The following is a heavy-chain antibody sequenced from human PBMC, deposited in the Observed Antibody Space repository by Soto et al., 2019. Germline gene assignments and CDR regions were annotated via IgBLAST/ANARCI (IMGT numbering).Heavy chain of an antibody. CDR3: ARVRGYLDF. Sequence: QVQLVEAGGGLVKPGGSLRLSCAASGFTFRDYYMTWIRQAPGRGLEWISYISSSGNTIYYADSVKGRFTISRDNAKNSLFLQLNSLRAEDTAVYSCARVRGYLDFWGQGTLVTVSS. J-gene: IGHJ4*02. CDR2: ISSSGNTI. V-gene: IGHV3-11*01. CDR1: GFTFRDYY.